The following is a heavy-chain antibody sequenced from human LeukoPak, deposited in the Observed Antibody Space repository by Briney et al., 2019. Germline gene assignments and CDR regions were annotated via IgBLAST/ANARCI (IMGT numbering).Heavy chain of an antibody. CDR3: ARGGGLFEY. Sequence: PSETLSLTCTVSGXSISSYYGSWIRQPPGKGLEWVAYIYHSGTTYYTPSVKRRVTISIDTSKNPLSLQLSTVSDSDTAVYYCARGGGLFEYWGQGTLVTVS. J-gene: IGHJ4*02. D-gene: IGHD3-16*01. CDR2: IYHSGTT. V-gene: IGHV4-59*08. CDR1: GXSISSYY.